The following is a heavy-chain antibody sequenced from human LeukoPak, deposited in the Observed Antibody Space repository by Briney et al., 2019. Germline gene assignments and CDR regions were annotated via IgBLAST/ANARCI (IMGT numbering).Heavy chain of an antibody. CDR3: ASNSYPDVWGRYRRAYYYGMDV. J-gene: IGHJ6*02. V-gene: IGHV3-53*04. CDR2: IYSGGST. D-gene: IGHD3-16*01. CDR1: GFNVSGNY. Sequence: GGSLRPSCAASGFNVSGNYMSWVRQAPGKGLEWVSVIYSGGSTNYADSVKGRFTISSHNSKNTLYLQMNSLRAEDTAVYYCASNSYPDVWGRYRRAYYYGMDVWGQGTTVTVSS.